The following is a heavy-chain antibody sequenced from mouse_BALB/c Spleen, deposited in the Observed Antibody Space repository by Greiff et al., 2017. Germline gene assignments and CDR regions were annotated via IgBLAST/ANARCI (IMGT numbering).Heavy chain of an antibody. Sequence: EVQRVESGGGLVQPKGSLKLSCAASGFTFNTYAMNWVRQAPGKGLEWVARIRSKSNNYATYYADSVKDRFTISRDDSQSMLYLQMNNLKTEDTAMYYCVSGGPFAYWGQGTLVTVSA. J-gene: IGHJ3*01. CDR2: IRSKSNNYAT. V-gene: IGHV10-1*02. CDR1: GFTFNTYA. CDR3: VSGGPFAY.